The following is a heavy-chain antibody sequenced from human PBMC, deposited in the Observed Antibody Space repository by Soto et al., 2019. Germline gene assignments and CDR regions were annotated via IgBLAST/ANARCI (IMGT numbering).Heavy chain of an antibody. CDR3: ARLTYYDILTGYHNWFEP. CDR2: IDPSDSYT. J-gene: IGHJ5*02. D-gene: IGHD3-9*01. V-gene: IGHV5-10-1*01. CDR1: GYSFTSYW. Sequence: GESLKISCKGSGYSFTSYWISWVRQMPGKGLEWMGRIDPSDSYTNYSPSFQGHVTISADKSISTAYLQWSSLKASDTAMYYCARLTYYDILTGYHNWFEPWGQGTLVTVSS.